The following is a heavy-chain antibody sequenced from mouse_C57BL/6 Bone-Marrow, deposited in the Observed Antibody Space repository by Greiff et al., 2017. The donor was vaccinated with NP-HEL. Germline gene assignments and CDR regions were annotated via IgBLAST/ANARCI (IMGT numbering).Heavy chain of an antibody. CDR2: INYDGGST. CDR1: GFTFSDYY. V-gene: IGHV5-16*01. Sequence: EVKVEESEGGLVQPGTSMKLSCTASGFTFSDYYMAWVRQVPEKGLEWVATINYDGGSTYYMYSLTGRFIISRDNAKNILYLQMSSLKSEDTATYYCAREGYCDVWGTGTTVTVSS. J-gene: IGHJ1*03. CDR3: AREGYCDV.